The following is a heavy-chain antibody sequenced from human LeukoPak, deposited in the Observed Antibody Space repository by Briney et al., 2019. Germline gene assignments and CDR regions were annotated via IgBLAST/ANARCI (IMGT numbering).Heavy chain of an antibody. V-gene: IGHV3-21*01. CDR3: ARGQRGYSYDTATNGYFDY. D-gene: IGHD5-18*01. CDR2: ISSSSSYI. J-gene: IGHJ4*02. Sequence: SGGSLRLSCAASGFTFSSYSMNWVRQAPGKGLEWVSSISSSSSYIYYADSVKGRFTISRDNAKNSLYLQMNSLRAEDTAVYYCARGQRGYSYDTATNGYFDYWAREPWSPSPQ. CDR1: GFTFSSYS.